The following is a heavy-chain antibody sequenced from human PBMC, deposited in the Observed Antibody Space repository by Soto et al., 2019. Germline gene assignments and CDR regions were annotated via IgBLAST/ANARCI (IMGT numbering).Heavy chain of an antibody. V-gene: IGHV3-30-3*01. D-gene: IGHD3-10*01. CDR1: GFTFSSYA. J-gene: IGHJ4*02. CDR3: ARDADDPYGFGPQDY. Sequence: QVQLVESGGGVVQPGRSLRLSCAASGFTFSSYAMHWVRQAPGKGLEWVAVISYDGSNKYYADSVKGRFTISRDNSKNPLYLQVHSLRAEDTAVYYCARDADDPYGFGPQDYWGQGTLVTVSS. CDR2: ISYDGSNK.